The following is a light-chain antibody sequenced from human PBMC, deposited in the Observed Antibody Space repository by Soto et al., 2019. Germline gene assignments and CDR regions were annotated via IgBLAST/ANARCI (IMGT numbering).Light chain of an antibody. CDR1: QSVGRN. J-gene: IGKJ1*01. Sequence: EILLTQSPATLSLSPWEIATLSCRASQSVGRNLAWYQQKPGQAPRLLIYGASTRATGIPARFSGNGSGTEFTLTISSLQSEDFAVYYCQQYNNWPPWTFGQGTKVDI. CDR3: QQYNNWPPWT. V-gene: IGKV3-15*01. CDR2: GAS.